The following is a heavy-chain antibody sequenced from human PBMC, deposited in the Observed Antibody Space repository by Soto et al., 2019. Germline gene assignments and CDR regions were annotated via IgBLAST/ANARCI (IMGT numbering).Heavy chain of an antibody. Sequence: EVQLLESGEAGLQPGGSLRPSGAASGLPFSSYARSWVRQAPGKGLEWVSGISGSGGRTDYADSVKGRFTISRDNPKNTLYLQMNSLRGEDTAVYYCAKDHDSSGYNFFEYWGQGTQVTVSS. J-gene: IGHJ4*02. CDR3: AKDHDSSGYNFFEY. CDR1: GLPFSSYA. CDR2: ISGSGGRT. V-gene: IGHV3-23*01. D-gene: IGHD3-22*01.